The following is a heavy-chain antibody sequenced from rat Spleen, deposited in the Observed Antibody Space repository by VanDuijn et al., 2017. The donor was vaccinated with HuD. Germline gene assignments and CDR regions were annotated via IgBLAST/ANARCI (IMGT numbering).Heavy chain of an antibody. J-gene: IGHJ2*01. Sequence: EVQLVESDGGLVQPGRSLKLSCAASGFTFDDYGMAWVRQAPKNGLEWVASISWGGSSTYYADNVKGRFIISRDNAKNALYLQMNNLTSEDTAIYYCTRIATTIDYWGHGVMVTVSS. CDR3: TRIATTIDY. CDR2: ISWGGSST. CDR1: GFTFDDYG. D-gene: IGHD1-10*01. V-gene: IGHV5-29*01.